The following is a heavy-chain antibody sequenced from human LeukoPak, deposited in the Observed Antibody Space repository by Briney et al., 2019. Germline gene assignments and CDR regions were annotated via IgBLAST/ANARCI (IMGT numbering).Heavy chain of an antibody. CDR1: GLTFNNYW. J-gene: IGHJ4*02. Sequence: GGSLRLSCAASGLTFNNYWMHWVRQAPGKGLVWVSRSNSDENIINCADSVKGRFTVSRDSAKNMMYLQMNSLRAEDTAVYYCARVRRDGYNDLEYWSQGTLVTVSS. CDR2: SNSDENII. CDR3: ARVRRDGYNDLEY. V-gene: IGHV3-74*01. D-gene: IGHD5-24*01.